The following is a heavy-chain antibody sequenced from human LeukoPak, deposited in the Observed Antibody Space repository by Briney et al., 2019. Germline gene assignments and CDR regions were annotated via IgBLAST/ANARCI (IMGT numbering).Heavy chain of an antibody. J-gene: IGHJ3*02. CDR3: ARGLQETLAWLKALSAFDI. CDR1: GYTFTSYG. CDR2: ISAYNGNT. D-gene: IGHD5-24*01. V-gene: IGHV1-18*01. Sequence: ASVKVSCKVSGYTFTSYGISWVRQAPGQGLEWMGWISAYNGNTNYAQKLQGRVTMSTDTSTSTGYMELRSLRSDDTAVYYCARGLQETLAWLKALSAFDIWGQGTMVTVSS.